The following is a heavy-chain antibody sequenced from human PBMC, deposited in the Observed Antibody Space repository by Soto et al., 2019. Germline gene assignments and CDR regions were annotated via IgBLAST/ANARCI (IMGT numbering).Heavy chain of an antibody. CDR1: GYTFTSYG. Sequence: ASVKVSCKASGYTFTSYGISWVRQAPGQGIEWMGWISAYNGNTNYAQKLQGRVTMTTDTSTSTAYMELRSLRSDDTAVYYCARFGLLWFGELLFGYYYYMDVWGKWTTVTVSS. D-gene: IGHD3-10*01. V-gene: IGHV1-18*01. CDR3: ARFGLLWFGELLFGYYYYMDV. J-gene: IGHJ6*03. CDR2: ISAYNGNT.